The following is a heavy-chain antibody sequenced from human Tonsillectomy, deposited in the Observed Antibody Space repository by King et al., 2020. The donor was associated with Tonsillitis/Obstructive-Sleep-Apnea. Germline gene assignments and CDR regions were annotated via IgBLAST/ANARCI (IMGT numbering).Heavy chain of an antibody. CDR1: GGTFSSYA. J-gene: IGHJ3*02. CDR3: ARNVDTAQTDAFDI. Sequence: QLVQSGAEAKKPGSSVKVSCKASGGTFSSYAISWVRQAPGQGLEWMGVIIPIFGTANYAQKFQGRVTITADESTSTAYMELSSLRSEDTAVYYCARNVDTAQTDAFDIWGQGTMVTVSS. D-gene: IGHD5-18*01. V-gene: IGHV1-69*01. CDR2: IIPIFGTA.